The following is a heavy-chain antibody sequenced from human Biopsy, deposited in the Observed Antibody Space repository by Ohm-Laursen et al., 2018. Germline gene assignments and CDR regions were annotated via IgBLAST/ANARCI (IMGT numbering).Heavy chain of an antibody. D-gene: IGHD2/OR15-2a*01. CDR2: IWYDGSNK. V-gene: IGHV3-33*01. CDR3: TRDTTYYAGTTYYDALDV. CDR1: GFTFSIYG. J-gene: IGHJ3*01. Sequence: SLRLSCSASGFTFSIYGMHWVRQAPGKGLEWVAVIWYDGSNKYYADSVKGRFTISRDDPKNTLYLQINSLRAEDTAVYYCTRDTTYYAGTTYYDALDVWGQGTMVTVSS.